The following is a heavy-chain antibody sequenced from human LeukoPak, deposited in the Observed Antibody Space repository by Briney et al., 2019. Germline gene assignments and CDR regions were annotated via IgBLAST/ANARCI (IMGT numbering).Heavy chain of an antibody. J-gene: IGHJ5*02. CDR2: INPSGGST. V-gene: IGHV1-46*01. CDR3: ARDRPGRYCSTTSCYNASPFDP. Sequence: GASVKVSCKASGYTFTSYYMHWVRQAPGQGLEWMGIINPSGGSTSYAQKFQGRVTMTRDTSTSTVYMELSSLRSEDTAVYYCARDRPGRYCSTTSCYNASPFDPWGQGTLVTVSS. CDR1: GYTFTSYY. D-gene: IGHD2-2*02.